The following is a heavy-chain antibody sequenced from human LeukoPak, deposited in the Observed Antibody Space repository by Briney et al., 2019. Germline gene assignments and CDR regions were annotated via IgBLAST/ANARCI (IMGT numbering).Heavy chain of an antibody. CDR3: ASTLSNYDRTLDY. J-gene: IGHJ4*02. D-gene: IGHD3-22*01. Sequence: SETLSLTCAVYGGSFSGYYWSWIRQPPGKGLEWIGEINHSGSTNYNPSLKSRVTISVDRSKNQFSLKLSSVTAADTAVYYCASTLSNYDRTLDYWGQGTLVTVSS. CDR1: GGSFSGYY. V-gene: IGHV4-34*01. CDR2: INHSGST.